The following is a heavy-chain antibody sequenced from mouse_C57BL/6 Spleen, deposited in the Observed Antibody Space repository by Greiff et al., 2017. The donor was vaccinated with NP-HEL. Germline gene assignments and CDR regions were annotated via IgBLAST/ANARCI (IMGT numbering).Heavy chain of an antibody. Sequence: VQLQQSGPELMKPGASVKMSCKASGYTFTDYNMHWVKQSHGKSLEWIGYINPNNGGTSYNQKFKGKATLTVNKSSSTAYMELRSLTSEDSAVYYCARWGDYDYAPYAMDYWGQGTSVTVSS. CDR2: INPNNGGT. CDR1: GYTFTDYN. V-gene: IGHV1-22*01. D-gene: IGHD2-4*01. J-gene: IGHJ4*01. CDR3: ARWGDYDYAPYAMDY.